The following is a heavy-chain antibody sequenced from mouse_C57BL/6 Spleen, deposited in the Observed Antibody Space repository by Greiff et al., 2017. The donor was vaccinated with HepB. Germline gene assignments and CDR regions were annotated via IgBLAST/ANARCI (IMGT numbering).Heavy chain of an antibody. Sequence: EVKLQESGPELVKPGASVKLSCKASGYSFTGYYMNWVKQSPEKSLEWIGEINPSTGGTTYNQKFKAKATLTVDKSSSTAYMQINSLTSEDSAVYYCARGAYDYDGLRAMDYWGQGTSVTVSS. V-gene: IGHV1-42*01. CDR2: INPSTGGT. J-gene: IGHJ4*01. CDR1: GYSFTGYY. CDR3: ARGAYDYDGLRAMDY. D-gene: IGHD2-4*01.